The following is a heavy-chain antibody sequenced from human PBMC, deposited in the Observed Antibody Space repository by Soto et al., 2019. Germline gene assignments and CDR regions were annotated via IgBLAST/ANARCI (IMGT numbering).Heavy chain of an antibody. CDR3: AHSMRWLRPVYFDY. D-gene: IGHD5-12*01. CDR1: GFSLSTSGVG. V-gene: IGHV2-5*02. CDR2: IYWDDDK. J-gene: IGHJ4*02. Sequence: QITLKESGPTLVKPTQTLTLTCTFSGFSLSTSGVGLGWIRQPPGKALEWLALIYWDDDKRYSPSLKSRLTITKDTSKSQVVLTMTNMDPVDTATYYCAHSMRWLRPVYFDYWGQGTLVTVSS.